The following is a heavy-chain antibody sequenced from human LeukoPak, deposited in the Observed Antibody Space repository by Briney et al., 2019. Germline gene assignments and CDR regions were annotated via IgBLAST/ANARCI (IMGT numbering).Heavy chain of an antibody. D-gene: IGHD1-26*01. V-gene: IGHV3-23*01. CDR3: GKYDQTSVGANDY. CDR2: ISGSGGAT. J-gene: IGHJ4*02. Sequence: PGGSLRLSCAASGFTFSSSPMNWVRQAPGKGLEWVSVISGSGGATFYGDSVQGRFTISRDNSRDTLYLQMNSLTAEDTAVYYCGKYDQTSVGANDYWGQGTLVTVSS. CDR1: GFTFSSSP.